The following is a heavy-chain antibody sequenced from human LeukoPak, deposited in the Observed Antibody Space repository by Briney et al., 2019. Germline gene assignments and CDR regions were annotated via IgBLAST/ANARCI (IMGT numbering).Heavy chain of an antibody. CDR2: MSYDRIIK. Sequence: GGCLRLSCAASGVTFSSYAMNWVRQAPGQRLRWLAVMSYDRIIKYYAATVKARFAISRDNSKNTTYLHMNSLRAEDTAGQSFARVVVVAAWSLFDAFYIWGQGTMVTDSS. CDR1: GVTFSSYA. V-gene: IGHV3-30*09. CDR3: ARVVVVAAWSLFDAFYI. J-gene: IGHJ3*02. D-gene: IGHD2-15*01.